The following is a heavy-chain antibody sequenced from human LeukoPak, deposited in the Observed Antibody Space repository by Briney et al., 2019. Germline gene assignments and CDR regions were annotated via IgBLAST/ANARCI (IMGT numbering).Heavy chain of an antibody. Sequence: ASVKVSCKASGYTFTSYYMHWVRQAPGQGLEWMGGINPSGGSTSYAQKFQGRLTMTRDMSTSTVYMELSSLRSEDTAVYYCASTVTTRYWYFDLWGRGTLVTVSS. J-gene: IGHJ2*01. D-gene: IGHD4-17*01. CDR3: ASTVTTRYWYFDL. V-gene: IGHV1-46*01. CDR2: INPSGGST. CDR1: GYTFTSYY.